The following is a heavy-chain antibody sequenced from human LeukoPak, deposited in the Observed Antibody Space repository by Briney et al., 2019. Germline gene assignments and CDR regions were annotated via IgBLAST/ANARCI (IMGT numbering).Heavy chain of an antibody. CDR3: ARGVPAADYYYYYYMDV. J-gene: IGHJ6*03. CDR2: IIPILGIA. Sequence: GASVKVSCKASGGTFSSYTISWVRQAPGQGLEWMGRIIPILGIANYAQKFQGRVTFTADKSTSTAYMELSSLRSEDTAVYYCARGVPAADYYYYYYMDVWGKGTTVTVSS. D-gene: IGHD2-2*01. V-gene: IGHV1-69*02. CDR1: GGTFSSYT.